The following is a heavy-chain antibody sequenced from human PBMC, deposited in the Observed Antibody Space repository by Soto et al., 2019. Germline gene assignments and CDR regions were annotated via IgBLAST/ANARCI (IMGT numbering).Heavy chain of an antibody. D-gene: IGHD1-7*01. V-gene: IGHV4-4*02. J-gene: IGHJ4*02. Sequence: TSGTLSLTCAFSGFSFTSNHWWTWVRQPPGQGLEWIGEIYRTGSTNYNPSLKSRVTISLDKSENQFSLKVTSLTAADTAVYYCASRDPGTSVDYWGQGTLVTVSS. CDR2: IYRTGST. CDR1: GFSFTSNHW. CDR3: ASRDPGTSVDY.